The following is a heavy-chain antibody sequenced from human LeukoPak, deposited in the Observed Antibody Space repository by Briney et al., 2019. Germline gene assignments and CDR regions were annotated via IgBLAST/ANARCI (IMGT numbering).Heavy chain of an antibody. D-gene: IGHD4-17*01. V-gene: IGHV3-30*03. Sequence: GGSLRLSCAASGFTFSSYGMHWVRQAPGKGLEWVAVISYDGSNKYYADSVKGRFTISRDNSKNTLYLQMNSLRAEDTAVYYCARDRSRTTVTTAFDYWGQGTLVTVSS. J-gene: IGHJ4*02. CDR2: ISYDGSNK. CDR1: GFTFSSYG. CDR3: ARDRSRTTVTTAFDY.